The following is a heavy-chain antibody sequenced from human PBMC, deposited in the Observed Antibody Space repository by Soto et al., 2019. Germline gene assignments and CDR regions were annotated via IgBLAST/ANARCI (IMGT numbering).Heavy chain of an antibody. Sequence: SETLSLTCTVSGGSISSGDYYWSWIRQPPGKGLEWIGYIYYSGSTYYNPSLKSRVTISVDTSKNQFSLKLSSVTAADTAVYYCAREAQWLYEGVWFDPWGQGTLVTVSS. J-gene: IGHJ5*02. V-gene: IGHV4-30-4*01. CDR1: GGSISSGDYY. CDR2: IYYSGST. CDR3: AREAQWLYEGVWFDP. D-gene: IGHD3-22*01.